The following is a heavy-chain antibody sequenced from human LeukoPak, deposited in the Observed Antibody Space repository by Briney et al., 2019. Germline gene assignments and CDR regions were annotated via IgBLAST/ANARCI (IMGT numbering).Heavy chain of an antibody. J-gene: IGHJ4*03. CDR2: INWNGGST. CDR3: ARGYCSSTSCYFDY. D-gene: IGHD2-2*01. Sequence: RPGRSLRLSCPPSGFTFDDYGISWVRHAPGKGLECVSGINWNGGSTGYADSVKGRFTISRDNAKNSPYLQMNSLRAEDTALYYCARGYCSSTSCYFDYWGQGTTVTVSS. CDR1: GFTFDDYG. V-gene: IGHV3-20*04.